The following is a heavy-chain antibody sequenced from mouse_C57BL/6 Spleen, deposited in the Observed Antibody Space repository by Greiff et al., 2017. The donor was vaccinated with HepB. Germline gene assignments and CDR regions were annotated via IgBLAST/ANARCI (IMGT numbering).Heavy chain of an antibody. J-gene: IGHJ2*01. CDR2: IDPSASYT. CDR1: GYTFTSYW. CDR3: ARSATMVTTLDY. Sequence: VQLQQSGAELVRPGTSVKLSCKASGYTFTSYWMHWVKQRPGQGLEWIGVIDPSASYTNYNQKFKGKATLTVDTSSSPAYMQLSSLTSEDSAVYYCARSATMVTTLDYWGQGTTLTVSS. V-gene: IGHV1-59*01. D-gene: IGHD2-2*01.